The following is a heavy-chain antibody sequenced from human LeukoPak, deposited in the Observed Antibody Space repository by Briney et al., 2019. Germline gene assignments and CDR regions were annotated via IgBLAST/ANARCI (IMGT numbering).Heavy chain of an antibody. CDR1: GFTFTSSA. CDR2: IVVGSGNT. J-gene: IGHJ6*02. V-gene: IGHV1-58*02. D-gene: IGHD3-9*01. Sequence: ASVKVSCKASGFTFTSSAMQWVRQARGQRLEWIGWIVVGSGNTNYAQKFQERVTITRDMSTSTAYMELSSLRSEDTAVYYCAAAHYDILTGYYDYYHYGMNVWGQGTTVTVSS. CDR3: AAAHYDILTGYYDYYHYGMNV.